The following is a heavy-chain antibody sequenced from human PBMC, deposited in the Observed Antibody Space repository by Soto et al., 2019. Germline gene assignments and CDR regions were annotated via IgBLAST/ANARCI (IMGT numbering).Heavy chain of an antibody. D-gene: IGHD6-19*01. CDR1: GGSISSYY. J-gene: IGHJ5*02. CDR2: IYYSGST. Sequence: XATLSLTSTVSGGSISSYYWSWIRQPPGKGLEWIGYIYYSGSTNYNPSLKSRVTISVDTSKSQFSLRLISVTAADTAVYYCTREQSDDNYFDPWGQGTLVTVSS. V-gene: IGHV4-59*01. CDR3: TREQSDDNYFDP.